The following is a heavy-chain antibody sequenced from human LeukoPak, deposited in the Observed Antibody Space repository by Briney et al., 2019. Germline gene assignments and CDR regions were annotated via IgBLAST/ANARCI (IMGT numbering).Heavy chain of an antibody. CDR1: GFTVRSNY. V-gene: IGHV3-66*01. Sequence: GGSLRLSCAASGFTVRSNYMSWVRQAPGKGLEWVSVIFSGDDTYYADSVKGRFTISRDDSKNTLYLQMTTLRAEDTAVYYCARALLDGYNDYWGQGTLVTVSS. CDR2: IFSGDDT. CDR3: ARALLDGYNDY. D-gene: IGHD5-24*01. J-gene: IGHJ4*02.